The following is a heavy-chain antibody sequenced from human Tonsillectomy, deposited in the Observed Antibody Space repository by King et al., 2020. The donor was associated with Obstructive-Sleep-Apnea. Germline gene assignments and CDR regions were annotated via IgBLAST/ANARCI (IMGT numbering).Heavy chain of an antibody. CDR2: ISGSGSST. J-gene: IGHJ4*02. CDR1: GFTFSTYA. CDR3: AGALGVRGPFDY. Sequence: EVQLVESGGGLVQPGMSLRLSCADSGFTFSTYAMSWVRRAPGKGLEWVSTISGSGSSTYYADSVKGRFAISRDNSKNTLYLQMNSLRAEDTAVYYCAGALGVRGPFDYWGQGTLVTVSS. V-gene: IGHV3-23*04. D-gene: IGHD3-10*01.